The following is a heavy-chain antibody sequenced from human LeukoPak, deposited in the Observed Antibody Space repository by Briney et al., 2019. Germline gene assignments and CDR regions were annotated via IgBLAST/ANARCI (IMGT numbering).Heavy chain of an antibody. CDR1: GFTFSSYG. CDR2: ISSNGAST. J-gene: IGHJ4*02. CDR3: AKTTDHIGWGVDY. Sequence: GGSLRLSCAASGFTFSSYGMNWVRQAPGKGLEWVSGISSNGASTYYADSVKGRFTISRDNSKNTLFLQMNSLRAEGTAVYYCAKTTDHIGWGVDYWGQGTLATVS. D-gene: IGHD2-21*01. V-gene: IGHV3-23*01.